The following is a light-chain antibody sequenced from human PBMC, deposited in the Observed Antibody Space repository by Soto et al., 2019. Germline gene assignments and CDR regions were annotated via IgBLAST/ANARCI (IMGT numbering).Light chain of an antibody. J-gene: IGKJ1*01. CDR2: GAS. V-gene: IGKV3-20*01. CDR1: QSVSSSY. CDR3: QQYGSSSWT. Sequence: EIVLTQSPATLSLSPGERATLSCRASQSVSSSYLAWYQQKPGQAPRLLIYGASSRATGIPDRFSGSGSGTDFTLTISRLEPEDFAVYYCQQYGSSSWTFGQGSMV.